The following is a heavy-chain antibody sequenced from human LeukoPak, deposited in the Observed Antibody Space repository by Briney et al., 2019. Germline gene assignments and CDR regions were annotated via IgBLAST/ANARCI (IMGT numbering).Heavy chain of an antibody. J-gene: IGHJ3*02. CDR3: ARDRIQLWNDAFDI. Sequence: KTGGSLRLSCAASVFTFSSYSMNWVRQAPGKGLEWVSSISSSSSYIYYADSVKGRFTISRDNAKNSLYLQMNSLRAEDTAVYYCARDRIQLWNDAFDIWGQGTMVTVSS. CDR2: ISSSSSYI. CDR1: VFTFSSYS. V-gene: IGHV3-21*01. D-gene: IGHD5-18*01.